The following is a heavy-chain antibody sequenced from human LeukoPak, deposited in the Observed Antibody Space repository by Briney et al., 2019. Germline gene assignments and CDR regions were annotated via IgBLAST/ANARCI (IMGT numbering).Heavy chain of an antibody. CDR1: GYTFTGYY. Sequence: ASVKVSCKASGYTFTGYYMHWVRQAPGQGLEWMGWINPNSGGTNYAQKFQGGVTMTRDTSISTAYMELSRLRSDDTAVYYCARIQRTHFYYYYYGMDVWGQGTTVTVSS. CDR2: INPNSGGT. CDR3: ARIQRTHFYYYYYGMDV. J-gene: IGHJ6*02. D-gene: IGHD1-14*01. V-gene: IGHV1-2*02.